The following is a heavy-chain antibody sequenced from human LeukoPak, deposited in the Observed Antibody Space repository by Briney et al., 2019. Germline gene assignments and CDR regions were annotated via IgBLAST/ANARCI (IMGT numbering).Heavy chain of an antibody. CDR3: ARLVTATSVRWFDP. D-gene: IGHD2-21*02. V-gene: IGHV4-30-4*07. J-gene: IGHJ5*02. CDR2: IYYSGST. CDR1: GGSISSGGYS. Sequence: SETLSLTCAVSGGSISSGGYSWSWIRQPPGKGLEWIGYIYYSGSTYYNPSLKSRVTISVDTSKNQFSLKLSSVTAADTAVYYCARLVTATSVRWFDPWGQGTLVTVSS.